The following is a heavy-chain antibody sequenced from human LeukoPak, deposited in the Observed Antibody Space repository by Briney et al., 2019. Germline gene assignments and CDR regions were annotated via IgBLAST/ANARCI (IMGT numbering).Heavy chain of an antibody. V-gene: IGHV4-59*01. Sequence: SETLSLTCSVSGGFLSSYYWSWIRQPPGKGLEGIGYIYYNGSTNYNPSLKSRVTISVDTSKNQFSVKLSSVTAADTAVYYCARDSRGTREAYYYYYMDVWGKGTTVTVSS. CDR1: GGFLSSYY. J-gene: IGHJ6*03. CDR3: ARDSRGTREAYYYYYMDV. D-gene: IGHD3-16*01. CDR2: IYYNGST.